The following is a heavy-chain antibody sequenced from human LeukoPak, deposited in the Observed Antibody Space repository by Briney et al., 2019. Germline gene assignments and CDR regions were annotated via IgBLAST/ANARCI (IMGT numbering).Heavy chain of an antibody. Sequence: GGSLRLSCAASGFTFSSYAMSWVRQAPGKGLEWVAVMSNDGSNKYYADSVKGRFTISRDNSKNTLYLQMNSLRAEDTAVYYCAKAYYYVSGSYYYYHYYMDVWGKGTTVIVSS. CDR1: GFTFSSYA. CDR3: AKAYYYVSGSYYYYHYYMDV. D-gene: IGHD3-10*01. CDR2: MSNDGSNK. V-gene: IGHV3-30*18. J-gene: IGHJ6*03.